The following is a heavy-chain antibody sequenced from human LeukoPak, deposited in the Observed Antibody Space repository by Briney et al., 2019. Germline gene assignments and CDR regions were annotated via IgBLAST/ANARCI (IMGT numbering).Heavy chain of an antibody. Sequence: ASVKVSCKASGYTSTSYDISWVRPATGQGLECMGWINPNSGNTGYAQKLQGTVTMTRNTSISTAYMDLCSLRAQGTSLYYTAIGHYGDPLGYWGQGTLVTVSS. V-gene: IGHV1-8*01. CDR2: INPNSGNT. CDR3: AIGHYGDPLGY. D-gene: IGHD4-17*01. CDR1: GYTSTSYD. J-gene: IGHJ4*02.